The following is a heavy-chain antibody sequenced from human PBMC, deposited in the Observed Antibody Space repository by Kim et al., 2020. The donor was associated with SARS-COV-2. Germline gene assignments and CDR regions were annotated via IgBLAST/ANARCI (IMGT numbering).Heavy chain of an antibody. CDR1: GFTFSSYG. Sequence: GGSLRLSCAASGFTFSSYGMHWVRQAPGKGLEWVAVIWYDGSNKYYADSVKGRFTISRDNSKNTLYLQMNSLRAEDTAVYYCAKGDVYGDPETYYYYGMDVWGQGTTVTVSS. CDR3: AKGDVYGDPETYYYYGMDV. V-gene: IGHV3-33*06. D-gene: IGHD4-17*01. J-gene: IGHJ6*02. CDR2: IWYDGSNK.